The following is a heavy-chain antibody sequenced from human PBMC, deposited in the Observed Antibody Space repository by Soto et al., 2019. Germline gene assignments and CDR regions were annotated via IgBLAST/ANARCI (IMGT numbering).Heavy chain of an antibody. J-gene: IGHJ6*01. CDR3: ARPDEGGYSSNHHYYYALDV. CDR1: GGTFRSYS. Sequence: QVQLVQSGAEVQKPGSSVKVSCKASGGTFRSYSISWVRQAPGQGLEWMGGIIPIFDITNYAQKFQGRVTITADESTSTAYMELSSLGSDDTAVYYCARPDEGGYSSNHHYYYALDVWGKGPRSPSLQ. CDR2: IIPIFDIT. V-gene: IGHV1-69*01. D-gene: IGHD3-22*01.